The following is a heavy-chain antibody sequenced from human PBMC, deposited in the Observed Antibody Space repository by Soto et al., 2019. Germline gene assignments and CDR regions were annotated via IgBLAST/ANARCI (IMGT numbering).Heavy chain of an antibody. V-gene: IGHV4-39*01. J-gene: IGHJ3*02. CDR1: GGSISSSSYY. CDR2: IYYSGST. D-gene: IGHD3-3*01. Sequence: QLQLQESGPGLVKPSETLSLTCTVSGGSISSSSYYWGWIRQPPGKGLEWIGSIYYSGSTYYNPSLKSRVTISVDTSKNQFSLKLSSVTAADTAVYYCARGVTIFGVVIVDDAFDIWGQGTMVTVSS. CDR3: ARGVTIFGVVIVDDAFDI.